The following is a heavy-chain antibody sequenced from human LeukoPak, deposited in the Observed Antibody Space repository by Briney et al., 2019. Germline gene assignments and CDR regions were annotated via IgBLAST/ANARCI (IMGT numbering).Heavy chain of an antibody. CDR1: GGSISSYY. V-gene: IGHV4-59*12. CDR3: ARDGYNLIHIDY. D-gene: IGHD5-24*01. CDR2: IYYSGST. J-gene: IGHJ4*02. Sequence: SETLSLTCTVSGGSISSYYWSWIRQSPGKGLDWIGYIYYSGSTKYNPSLKSRVTISVDTSKNQFSLKLSSVTAADTAVYYCARDGYNLIHIDYWGQGTLVTVSS.